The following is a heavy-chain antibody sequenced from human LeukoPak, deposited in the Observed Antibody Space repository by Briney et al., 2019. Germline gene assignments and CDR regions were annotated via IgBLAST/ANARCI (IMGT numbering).Heavy chain of an antibody. CDR2: TYHSGST. CDR1: GVSISSGGYY. Sequence: SQTLSLTCTVSGVSISSGGYYWSWLRQPPGKGLEWIGYTYHSGSTYYNPSLKSRVTISVDRSKNQFSLKLSSVTAADTAVYYCARDFPPHDYEVLDPHPWGQGTLVTVSS. J-gene: IGHJ5*02. V-gene: IGHV4-30-2*01. CDR3: ARDFPPHDYEVLDPHP. D-gene: IGHD4-17*01.